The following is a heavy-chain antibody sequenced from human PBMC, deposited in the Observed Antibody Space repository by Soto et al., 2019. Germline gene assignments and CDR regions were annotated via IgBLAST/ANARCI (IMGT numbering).Heavy chain of an antibody. V-gene: IGHV4-34*01. J-gene: IGHJ4*02. Sequence: QLQLHQSGAGLFKPSETLSLTCDVSGWSFTGYYWAWIRQPPGKGLEWIGEINHSGFTNYNPSLTGRVTISLDTSRSQFSLKLDSLTAADTAFYFCARGHGRFAHWGQGTLVIVSS. CDR1: GWSFTGYY. CDR2: INHSGFT. CDR3: ARGHGRFAH.